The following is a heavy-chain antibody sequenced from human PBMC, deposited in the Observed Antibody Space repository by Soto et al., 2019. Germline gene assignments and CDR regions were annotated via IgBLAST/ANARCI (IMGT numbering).Heavy chain of an antibody. CDR3: AKDVRVVKAARRLNHYYYYGMDV. CDR2: ISGSGGST. V-gene: IGHV3-23*01. Sequence: EVQLLESGGGLVQPGGSLRLSCAASGFTFSSYAMSWVRQAPGKGLEWVSAISGSGGSTYYADSVKGRFTISRDNSKNTLYLQMNSLRAEDTAVYYCAKDVRVVKAARRLNHYYYYGMDVWGQGTTVTVSS. CDR1: GFTFSSYA. J-gene: IGHJ6*02. D-gene: IGHD6-6*01.